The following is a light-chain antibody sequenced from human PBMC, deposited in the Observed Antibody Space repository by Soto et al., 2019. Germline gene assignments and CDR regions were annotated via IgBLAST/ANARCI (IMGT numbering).Light chain of an antibody. J-gene: IGLJ2*01. CDR3: QSYDSSLSGVV. Sequence: QSVLTQPPSVSGAPGQRVTISCTGSSSNVGAGYDVHWYQQLPGTAPKLLIYGDSNRPPGVPGRFSGSKSGTSASLAITGLQAEDEADYYCQSYDSSLSGVVFGGGTKVTVL. CDR2: GDS. CDR1: SSNVGAGYD. V-gene: IGLV1-40*01.